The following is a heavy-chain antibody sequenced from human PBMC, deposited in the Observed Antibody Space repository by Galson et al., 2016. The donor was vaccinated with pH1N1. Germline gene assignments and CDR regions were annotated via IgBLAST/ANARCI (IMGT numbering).Heavy chain of an antibody. CDR3: AHSLYGDYVGWFDP. V-gene: IGHV2-5*01. CDR2: IYWNDDK. CDR1: GFSLSTSGVG. D-gene: IGHD4-17*01. Sequence: PALVKPTQTLTLTCTFSGFSLSTSGVGVGWIRQPPGKALEWLALIYWNDDKRYCPSLKSRLTITKDTSKNQVVLTMTNMDPVDTATYYCAHSLYGDYVGWFDPRGQGTLVTVSS. J-gene: IGHJ5*02.